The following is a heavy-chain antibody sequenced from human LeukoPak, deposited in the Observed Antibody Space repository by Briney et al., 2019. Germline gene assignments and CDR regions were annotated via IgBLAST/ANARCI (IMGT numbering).Heavy chain of an antibody. Sequence: GGSLRLSCAASEFSVGSNYMTWVRQATGKGLEWVANIKQDGSEKYYVDSVKGRFTISRDNAKNSLYLQMNSLRAEDTAVYYCAREAYRGYSDYWGQGTLVTVSS. J-gene: IGHJ4*02. D-gene: IGHD1-26*01. V-gene: IGHV3-7*01. CDR3: AREAYRGYSDY. CDR2: IKQDGSEK. CDR1: EFSVGSNY.